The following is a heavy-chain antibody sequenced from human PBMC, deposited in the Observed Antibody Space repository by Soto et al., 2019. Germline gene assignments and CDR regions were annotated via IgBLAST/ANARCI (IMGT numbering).Heavy chain of an antibody. D-gene: IGHD2-15*01. V-gene: IGHV1-3*01. CDR3: ARAIVFDI. Sequence: QVQLVQSGAEVKKPGASVQISCKASGYTFTNYAMHWVRQAPGQRLEWMGWINAGNGNTKYSQKFPGRVTITRDTSASTAYMELSVLRSEDSAVSYCARAIVFDIWGQGTMVTVSS. CDR2: INAGNGNT. CDR1: GYTFTNYA. J-gene: IGHJ3*02.